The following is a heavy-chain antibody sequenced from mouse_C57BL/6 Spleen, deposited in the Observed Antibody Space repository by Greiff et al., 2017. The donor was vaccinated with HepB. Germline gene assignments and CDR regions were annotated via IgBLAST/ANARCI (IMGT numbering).Heavy chain of an antibody. CDR1: GYNFTSYW. V-gene: IGHV1-7*01. Sequence: VQLQQSGAELAKPGASVKLSCKASGYNFTSYWMHWVKQRPGQGLEWIGYINPSSGYTKYNQKFKDKATLTAYKSSSTAYMQLSSLTYEDSAVYYGARERLWFAYWGQGTLVTVSA. CDR2: INPSSGYT. CDR3: ARERLWFAY. J-gene: IGHJ3*01.